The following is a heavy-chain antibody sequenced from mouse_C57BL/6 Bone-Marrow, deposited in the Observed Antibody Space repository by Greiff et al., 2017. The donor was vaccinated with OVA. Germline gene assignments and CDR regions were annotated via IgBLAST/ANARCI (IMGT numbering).Heavy chain of an antibody. CDR3: ARRYWYFDV. V-gene: IGHV5-9*04. J-gene: IGHJ1*03. CDR1: GFTFSSYT. Sequence: EVKLVESGGGLVKPGGSLKLSCAASGFTFSSYTMSWVRQTPEKRLEWVATISGGGGNTYYPDSVKGRFTISRDNAKNTLYLQMSSLRSEDTAVYYCARRYWYFDVWGTGTTVTVSS. CDR2: ISGGGGNT.